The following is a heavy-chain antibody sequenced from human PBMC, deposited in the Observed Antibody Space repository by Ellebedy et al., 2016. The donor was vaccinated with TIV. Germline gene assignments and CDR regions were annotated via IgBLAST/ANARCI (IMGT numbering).Heavy chain of an antibody. Sequence: GESLKISCAASGFTFENYAMNWVRQAPGKGLEWVSSITGSSETTFYADAVAGRFSISRDNSKNTLYLQMSGLRVEDTAMYYCARRAYPWGDFDLWGQGTLVTVSS. V-gene: IGHV3-23*01. CDR3: ARRAYPWGDFDL. CDR2: ITGSSETT. D-gene: IGHD2-21*01. J-gene: IGHJ4*02. CDR1: GFTFENYA.